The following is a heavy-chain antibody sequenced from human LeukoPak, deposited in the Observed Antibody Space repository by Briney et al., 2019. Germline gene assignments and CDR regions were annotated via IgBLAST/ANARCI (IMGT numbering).Heavy chain of an antibody. V-gene: IGHV3-7*01. Sequence: PGGSLRLSCAASGFTFSSYWMSWVRQAPGKGLEWVANKKQDGSEKFYVDSVKGRFTISRDNAKNSLYLQMNSLRAEDTAVYYCARDPTYGVVVAAALHYYYYMDVWGKGTTVTVSS. D-gene: IGHD2-15*01. CDR1: GFTFSSYW. CDR3: ARDPTYGVVVAAALHYYYYMDV. J-gene: IGHJ6*03. CDR2: KKQDGSEK.